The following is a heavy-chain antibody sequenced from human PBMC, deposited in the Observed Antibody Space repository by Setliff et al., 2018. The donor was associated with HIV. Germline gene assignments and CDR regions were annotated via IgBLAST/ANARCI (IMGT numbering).Heavy chain of an antibody. CDR2: INSDGSIT. D-gene: IGHD1-26*01. CDR3: ARAWAPTGRRPYFFDY. CDR1: GFTFSSYW. V-gene: IGHV3-74*01. Sequence: LRLSCAASGFTFSSYWMHWVRQAPGEGLVWVSRINSDGSITSFADSVKGRFTISRDNAKNTLYLQMNSLRAEDTAVYYCARAWAPTGRRPYFFDYWGQGTLVTVSS. J-gene: IGHJ4*02.